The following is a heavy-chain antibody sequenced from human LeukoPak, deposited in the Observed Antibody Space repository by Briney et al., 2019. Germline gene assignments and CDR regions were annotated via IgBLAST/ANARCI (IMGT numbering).Heavy chain of an antibody. V-gene: IGHV3-30*18. CDR2: ISYDGSNK. CDR3: AKDHSGSYHYYYYYYGMDV. CDR1: GFTFSSYG. D-gene: IGHD1-26*01. Sequence: QSGGSLRLSCAASGFTFSSYGMHWVRQAPGKGREWVAVISYDGSNKYYADSVKGRFTISRDDSKNTLYLQMNSLRAEDTAVYYCAKDHSGSYHYYYYYYGMDVWGQGTTVTVS. J-gene: IGHJ6*02.